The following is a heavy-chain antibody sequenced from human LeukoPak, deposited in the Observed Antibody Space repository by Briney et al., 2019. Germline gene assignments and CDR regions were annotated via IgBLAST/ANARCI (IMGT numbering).Heavy chain of an antibody. CDR2: ISSSVNAI. D-gene: IGHD2-21*01. Sequence: GSLSLSCAASGFTFSNNNMNWVRQAPGKGLEWVAFISSSVNAISYADSVKGRFTISRDNAKNTLFLQMNSLGAENTAAYYCARIVVPAYYYDYYMDVWGKGTTVTVSS. CDR3: ARIVVPAYYYDYYMDV. J-gene: IGHJ6*03. V-gene: IGHV3-48*04. CDR1: GFTFSNNN.